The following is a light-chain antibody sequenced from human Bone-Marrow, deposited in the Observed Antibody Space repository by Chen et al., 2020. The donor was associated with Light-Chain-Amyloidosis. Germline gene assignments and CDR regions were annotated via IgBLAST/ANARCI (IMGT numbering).Light chain of an antibody. J-gene: IGLJ3*02. CDR1: NSDVGRYDY. CDR3: CSYAGDSWV. CDR2: EVI. V-gene: IGLV2-8*01. Sequence: QSALTQPPSASGSPGQSVTTSCTGTNSDVGRYDYVPWYQQHPGKAPKFLIYEVIKRPSGVPDRFSGSKSGNTASLTVSGLQAEDEADYYCCSYAGDSWVFGGGTKLTVL.